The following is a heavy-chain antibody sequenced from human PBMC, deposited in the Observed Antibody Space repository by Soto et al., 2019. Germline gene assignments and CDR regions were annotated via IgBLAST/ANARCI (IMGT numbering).Heavy chain of an antibody. V-gene: IGHV3-48*02. Sequence: LVESGGDLVYPGGSLRLSCVGSGFSFSDYSMNWVRQAPGKGLQWVSYISSSSDKTYYADSVKGRFTVSRDNAKNALFLQMNSLRDDDTATYCCARLPKGSLVTAWGQGTRVTVSS. CDR3: ARLPKGSLVTA. J-gene: IGHJ4*02. D-gene: IGHD2-21*02. CDR1: GFSFSDYS. CDR2: ISSSSDKT.